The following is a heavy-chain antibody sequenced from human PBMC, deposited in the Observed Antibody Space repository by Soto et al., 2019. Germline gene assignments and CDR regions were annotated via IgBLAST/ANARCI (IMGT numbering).Heavy chain of an antibody. CDR2: IYWDDDK. Sequence: QISLKESGPTLVNPTQTLTLTCTFSGFSLSTSGVGVGWIRQPPGKALEWLALIYWDDDKRYRPSLKSRLTITKDTSKNQVVLTMTNMDPVGTATYYCARRTRARSTYYFDYWGQGTLVTVSS. CDR1: GFSLSTSGVG. CDR3: ARRTRARSTYYFDY. J-gene: IGHJ4*02. V-gene: IGHV2-5*02. D-gene: IGHD6-6*01.